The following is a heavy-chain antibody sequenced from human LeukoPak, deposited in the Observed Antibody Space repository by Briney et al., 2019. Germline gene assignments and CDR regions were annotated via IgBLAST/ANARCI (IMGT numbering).Heavy chain of an antibody. Sequence: GGSLRLSCAASGFTFSSYSMNWVRQAPVKGLEWVSYISSSSSTIYYADSVKGRLTISRDNAKNSLYLQMNSLRAEDTAVYYCAIDRDPDYADYLAVGYWGQGTLVTVSS. CDR2: ISSSSSTI. D-gene: IGHD4-17*01. J-gene: IGHJ4*02. CDR3: AIDRDPDYADYLAVGY. V-gene: IGHV3-48*01. CDR1: GFTFSSYS.